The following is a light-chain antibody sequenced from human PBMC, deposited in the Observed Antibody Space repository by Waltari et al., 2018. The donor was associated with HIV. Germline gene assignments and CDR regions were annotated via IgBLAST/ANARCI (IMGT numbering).Light chain of an antibody. V-gene: IGLV2-8*01. Sequence: QSALTQPPSASGSPGQSVTISCTGKASAVGAYNYVSWYQQHPGKPPILIIFEVFKRPSGVPDRFSGSKSVNTASLTVSGLQAEDEANYYCASYAGRNTLVFGGGTKLTVL. CDR1: ASAVGAYNY. J-gene: IGLJ2*01. CDR2: EVF. CDR3: ASYAGRNTLV.